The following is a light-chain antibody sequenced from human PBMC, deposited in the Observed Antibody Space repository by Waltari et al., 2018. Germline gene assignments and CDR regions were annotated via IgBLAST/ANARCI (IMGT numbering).Light chain of an antibody. CDR3: QQNYTYPLT. CDR1: QTISHF. CDR2: TAS. J-gene: IGKJ3*01. V-gene: IGKV1-39*01. Sequence: IQMAQSPSSLSPCIGGRLTIPFRASQTISHFLNWYQQKPGKAPNLMVYTASTMQSGVPSQFSGRGSGTDFTLTISSLQPDDFATYYCQQNYTYPLTFGHGTKVDVK.